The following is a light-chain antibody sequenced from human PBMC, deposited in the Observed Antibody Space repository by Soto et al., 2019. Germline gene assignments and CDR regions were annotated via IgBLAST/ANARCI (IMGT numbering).Light chain of an antibody. CDR3: NQYNPFQIFT. Sequence: DIQMTQSPSTLSASIGDRVTITCRTSQSVNNWLAWFQQKPGKAPKLLIYVASSLESGVPSRFSGSGSVTEFIPTNSSLLHDDLATYCCNQYNPFQIFTFGPGTKVAIK. CDR2: VAS. CDR1: QSVNNW. V-gene: IGKV1-5*03. J-gene: IGKJ3*01.